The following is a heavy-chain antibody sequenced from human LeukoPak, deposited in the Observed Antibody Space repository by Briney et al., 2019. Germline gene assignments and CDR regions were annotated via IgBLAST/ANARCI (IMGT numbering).Heavy chain of an antibody. CDR2: MNPNSGNT. J-gene: IGHJ4*02. CDR3: ARMAGSGSYYDGFDY. CDR1: GYTFTSFD. D-gene: IGHD1-26*01. V-gene: IGHV1-8*03. Sequence: ASVKVSCKASGYTFTSFDINWVRQATGQGLEWMGWMNPNSGNTGYAQKFQGRVTITADKSTSTTYMELSSLRSEDTAVYYCARMAGSGSYYDGFDYWGQGTLVTVSS.